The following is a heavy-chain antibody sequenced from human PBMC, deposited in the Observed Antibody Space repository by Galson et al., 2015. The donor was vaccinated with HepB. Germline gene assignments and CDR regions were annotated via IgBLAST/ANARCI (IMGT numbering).Heavy chain of an antibody. D-gene: IGHD3-10*01. CDR3: ARVTLWFGALDV. V-gene: IGHV3-74*01. CDR2: INSDGSST. CDR1: GFTFSSYW. J-gene: IGHJ6*02. Sequence: SLRLSCAASGFTFSSYWMHWVRQAPGKGLVWVSRINSDGSSTSYADSVKGRFTISRDNAKNTLYLQMNSLRAEDTAVYYCARVTLWFGALDVWGQGTTVTVSS.